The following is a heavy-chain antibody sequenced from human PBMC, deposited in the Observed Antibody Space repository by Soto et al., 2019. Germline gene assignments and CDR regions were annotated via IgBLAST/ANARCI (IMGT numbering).Heavy chain of an antibody. D-gene: IGHD6-19*01. CDR2: IYYSGST. J-gene: IGHJ5*02. CDR1: GGSISSYY. CDR3: ARDGSIAVRGPGCIDP. Sequence: SETLSLTCTVSGGSISSYYWSWIRQPPGKGLEWIGYIYYSGSTNYNPSLKSRVTISVDTSKNQSSLKLSSVTAADTAVYYCARDGSIAVRGPGCIDPSGPATLLTVST. V-gene: IGHV4-59*01.